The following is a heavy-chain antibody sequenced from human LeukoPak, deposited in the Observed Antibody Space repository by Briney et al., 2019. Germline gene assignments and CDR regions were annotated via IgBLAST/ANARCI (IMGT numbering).Heavy chain of an antibody. Sequence: VASVKVSCKTSGYTFIGYYMHWVRRAPGQGLEWMGWINPNSGGTNYAQKFQGRVTMTRDTSISTAYMELSRLRSDDTAVYYCARLGAYTSGPYYWGQGTLVTVSS. CDR2: INPNSGGT. V-gene: IGHV1-2*02. CDR1: GYTFIGYY. D-gene: IGHD1-1*01. J-gene: IGHJ4*02. CDR3: ARLGAYTSGPYY.